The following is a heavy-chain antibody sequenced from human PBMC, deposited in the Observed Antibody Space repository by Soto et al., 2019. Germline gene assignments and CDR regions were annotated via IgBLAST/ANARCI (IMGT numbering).Heavy chain of an antibody. V-gene: IGHV3-23*01. CDR1: GFTFSSYA. CDR3: AKTLIAARLYYYYGMDV. D-gene: IGHD6-6*01. CDR2: ISGSGGST. J-gene: IGHJ6*02. Sequence: ETLSLSCAASGFTFSSYAMSWVRQAPGKGLEWVSAISGSGGSTYYADSVKGRFTISRDNSKNTLYLQMNSLRAEDTAVYYCAKTLIAARLYYYYGMDVWGQGTTVTVSS.